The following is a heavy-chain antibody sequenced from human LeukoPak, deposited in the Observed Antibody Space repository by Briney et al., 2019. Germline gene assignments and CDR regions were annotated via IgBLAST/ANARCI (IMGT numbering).Heavy chain of an antibody. CDR1: GDSITSGSYY. CDR3: ARGYKGGLWFGELLYPYFDY. V-gene: IGHV4-39*07. D-gene: IGHD3-10*01. Sequence: PSQTLSLTCTVSGDSITSGSYYWSWIRQPPGKGLEWIGEINHSGSTNYNPSLKSRVTISVDTSKNQFSLKLSSVTAADTAVYYCARGYKGGLWFGELLYPYFDYWGQGTLVTVSS. CDR2: INHSGST. J-gene: IGHJ4*02.